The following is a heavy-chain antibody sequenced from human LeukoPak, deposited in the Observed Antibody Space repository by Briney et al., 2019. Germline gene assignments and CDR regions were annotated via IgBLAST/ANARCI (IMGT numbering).Heavy chain of an antibody. D-gene: IGHD5-12*01. Sequence: PGGSLRLSCSASGFTFSAYTMNWDRQAPGQGLEWVSYISSGSSSVYYADSVKGRFTISRDNAKNSLYLQMNSLRAEDTAVYYCARPVDYNAGDYWGQGTLVTVSS. CDR1: GFTFSAYT. V-gene: IGHV3-48*04. CDR3: ARPVDYNAGDY. CDR2: ISSGSSSV. J-gene: IGHJ4*02.